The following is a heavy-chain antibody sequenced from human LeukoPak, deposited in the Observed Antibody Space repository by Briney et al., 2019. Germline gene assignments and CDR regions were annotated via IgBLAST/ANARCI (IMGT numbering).Heavy chain of an antibody. J-gene: IGHJ5*02. V-gene: IGHV5-51*01. CDR3: ARTPQYSSSWYGDNWFDP. Sequence: GESLKISCQGSGYRFTSYWIGWVRQLPGKGLEWMGIIYPGDSDTRYSPSFQGQVTISADKSISTAYLQWSSLKASDTAMYYCARTPQYSSSWYGDNWFDPWGQGTLVTVSS. CDR1: GYRFTSYW. D-gene: IGHD6-13*01. CDR2: IYPGDSDT.